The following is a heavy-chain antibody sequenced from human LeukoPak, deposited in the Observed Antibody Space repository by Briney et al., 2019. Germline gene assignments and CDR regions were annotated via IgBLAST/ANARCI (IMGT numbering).Heavy chain of an antibody. CDR2: ISWNSGSI. Sequence: GGSLRLSCAGSGFIFNNYAMHWVRQPPGKGLEWVSGISWNSGSIDYADSVKGRFTISRDNAKNSLYLQMKSLRVEDTAFYYCAKDNRRHYTSGPNPDSLHWGQGALVTVSS. CDR1: GFIFNNYA. CDR3: AKDNRRHYTSGPNPDSLH. J-gene: IGHJ4*02. V-gene: IGHV3-9*01. D-gene: IGHD6-19*01.